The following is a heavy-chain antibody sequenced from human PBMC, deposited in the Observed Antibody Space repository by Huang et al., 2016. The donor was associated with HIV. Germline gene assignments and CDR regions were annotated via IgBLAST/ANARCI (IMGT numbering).Heavy chain of an antibody. V-gene: IGHV5-51*01. Sequence: EAQLVQSGAEVKKPGESLKISCKGSGYRFRSNWIGWVRQMPGKGLEWMGIIYPGDSDTRYSPSFQGQVTIAADKSINTAYLQWSSLKASDTAMYYCARLIGSPSFYYGLDVWGQGTTVTVSS. J-gene: IGHJ6*02. CDR2: IYPGDSDT. CDR1: GYRFRSNW. CDR3: ARLIGSPSFYYGLDV. D-gene: IGHD3-10*01.